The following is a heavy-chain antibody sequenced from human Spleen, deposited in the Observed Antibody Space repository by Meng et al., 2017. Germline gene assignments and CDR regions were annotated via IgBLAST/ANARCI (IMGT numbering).Heavy chain of an antibody. J-gene: IGHJ4*02. CDR3: ARDVAGRGGY. V-gene: IGHV3-48*03. Sequence: GESLKISCAASGFTFRSYEMNWVRQASGKGLEWISYISSSGSTIYYADSVKGRFTISRDNAKNTLYLQMNSLRGEDTAVYYCARDVAGRGGYWGQGTLVTVSS. D-gene: IGHD1-26*01. CDR2: ISSSGSTI. CDR1: GFTFRSYE.